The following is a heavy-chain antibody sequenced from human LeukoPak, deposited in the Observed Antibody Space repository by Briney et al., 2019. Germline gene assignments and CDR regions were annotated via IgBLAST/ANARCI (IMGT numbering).Heavy chain of an antibody. Sequence: PSETLSLTCTVSGGSISSGGYYWSWIRQHPGKGLEWIGYIYYSGSTYYNPSLKSRVTIPVDTSKNQFSLKLSSVTAADTAVYYCARGIAAARYFDYWGQGTLVTVSS. CDR3: ARGIAAARYFDY. CDR1: GGSISSGGYY. CDR2: IYYSGST. V-gene: IGHV4-31*03. D-gene: IGHD6-13*01. J-gene: IGHJ4*02.